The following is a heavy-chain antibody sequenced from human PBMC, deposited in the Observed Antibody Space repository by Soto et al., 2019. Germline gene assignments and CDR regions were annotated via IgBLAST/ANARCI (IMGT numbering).Heavy chain of an antibody. D-gene: IGHD3-3*01. Sequence: EVQLLESGGGLVQPGGSLRLSCAASGFTFSSYAMSWVRQAPGMGLEWVSAISGSGGSTYYADSVKGRFTISRDNSKNTLDLQMNSLRAEDTAVYYCAKFRPFFGVGHNWFDPWGQGTLVTVSS. V-gene: IGHV3-23*01. CDR1: GFTFSSYA. J-gene: IGHJ5*02. CDR2: ISGSGGST. CDR3: AKFRPFFGVGHNWFDP.